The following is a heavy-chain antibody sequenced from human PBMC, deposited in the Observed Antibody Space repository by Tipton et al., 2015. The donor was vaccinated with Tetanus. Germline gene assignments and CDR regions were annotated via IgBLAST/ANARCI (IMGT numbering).Heavy chain of an antibody. Sequence: QLVQSGPEVKKPGESLKISCKASGHNSRSYWVSWVRQMPGKGLEWMGIIYPGDSDATYSPSFEGQVTISADKSISTAYLQWTSLKTSDTSIYFCARLPKHYSASGSTWGQGTLVTVSS. CDR2: IYPGDSDA. CDR3: ARLPKHYSASGST. CDR1: GHNSRSYW. V-gene: IGHV5-51*01. D-gene: IGHD3-10*01. J-gene: IGHJ5*02.